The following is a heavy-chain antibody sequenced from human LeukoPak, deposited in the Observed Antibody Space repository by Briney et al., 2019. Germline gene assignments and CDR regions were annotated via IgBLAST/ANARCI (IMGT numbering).Heavy chain of an antibody. J-gene: IGHJ4*02. Sequence: GGSLRLSCAASGFTFSSYAMHWVRQAPGKGLEWVAVISYDGSNKYYADSVKGRFTISRDNSKSTLYLQVNSLRAEDTALYYCAKRNDYGPYFDYWGQGTLVTVSS. CDR3: AKRNDYGPYFDY. CDR1: GFTFSSYA. CDR2: ISYDGSNK. V-gene: IGHV3-30-3*02. D-gene: IGHD4-17*01.